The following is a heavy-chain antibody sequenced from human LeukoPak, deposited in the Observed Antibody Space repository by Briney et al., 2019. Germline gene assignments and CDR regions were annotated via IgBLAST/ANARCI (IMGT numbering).Heavy chain of an antibody. Sequence: GGSLRLSCAASGFTFSSYSLNWVRQAPGKGLEWVAVISYDGSNKYYADSVKGRFTISRDNSKNTLYLQMNSLRAEDTAVYYCARDPNFDWLFYMDVWGKGTTVTVSS. CDR3: ARDPNFDWLFYMDV. V-gene: IGHV3-30*05. D-gene: IGHD3-9*01. CDR2: ISYDGSNK. J-gene: IGHJ6*03. CDR1: GFTFSSYS.